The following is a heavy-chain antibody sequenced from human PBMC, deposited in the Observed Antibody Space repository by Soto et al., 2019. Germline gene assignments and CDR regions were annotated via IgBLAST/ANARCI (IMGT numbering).Heavy chain of an antibody. CDR2: IDPSDSYT. Sequence: PGESLKISCKGSGYSFTSYWISWVRQMPGKGLEWMGRIDPSDSYTNYSPSFQGHVTISADKSISTAYLQWSSLKASDTAMYYCARPKFPHSIAAAGPWDAAFDIWGQGTMVTVSS. J-gene: IGHJ3*02. CDR3: ARPKFPHSIAAAGPWDAAFDI. CDR1: GYSFTSYW. V-gene: IGHV5-10-1*01. D-gene: IGHD6-13*01.